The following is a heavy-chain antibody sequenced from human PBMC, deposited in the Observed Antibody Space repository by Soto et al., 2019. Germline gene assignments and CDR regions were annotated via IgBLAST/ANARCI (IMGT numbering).Heavy chain of an antibody. V-gene: IGHV1-3*01. J-gene: IGHJ4*02. CDR3: ARDLRLVVPAAIPAY. CDR2: INAGNGNT. Sequence: GASVKVSCKASGYTFTSYAMHWVRQAPGQRLEWMGWINAGNGNTKYSQKFQGRVTITRDTSASTAYMELSSLRSEDTAVYYCARDLRLVVPAAIPAYWGQGTLVTVSS. D-gene: IGHD2-2*01. CDR1: GYTFTSYA.